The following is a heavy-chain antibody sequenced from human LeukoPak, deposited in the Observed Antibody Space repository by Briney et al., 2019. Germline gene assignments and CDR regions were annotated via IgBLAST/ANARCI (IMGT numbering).Heavy chain of an antibody. V-gene: IGHV3-23*01. CDR1: GFTFSSYA. CDR2: ISAGGGNT. D-gene: IGHD6-19*01. Sequence: PGGSLRLSCAASGFTFSSYAMSWVRQAPGRGLEWVSVISAGGGNTYYVDSVKGRFTLSRDTSRNMVYLQMNSLRVEETAVYYCVKTTLFGRSEYSDSSGWYSRPPPFGFDYWGQGSLVTVSS. CDR3: VKTTLFGRSEYSDSSGWYSRPPPFGFDY. J-gene: IGHJ4*02.